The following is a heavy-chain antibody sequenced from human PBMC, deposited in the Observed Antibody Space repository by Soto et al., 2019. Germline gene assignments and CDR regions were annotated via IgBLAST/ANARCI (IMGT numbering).Heavy chain of an antibody. CDR1: GGSISSYY. D-gene: IGHD2-15*01. CDR2: IYTSGST. V-gene: IGHV4-4*07. CDR3: ARVFPDCSGGSCYSGIFDY. Sequence: QVQLQESGPGLVKPSETLSLTCTVSGGSISSYYWSWIRQPAGKGLEWIGRIYTSGSTNYNPSLKSRVTMSVDTSKNQFSLKLSSVTAADTAVYYCARVFPDCSGGSCYSGIFDYWGQGTLVTVSS. J-gene: IGHJ4*02.